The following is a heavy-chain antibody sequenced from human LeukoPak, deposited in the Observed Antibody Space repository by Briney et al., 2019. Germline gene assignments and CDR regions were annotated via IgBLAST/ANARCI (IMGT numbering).Heavy chain of an antibody. CDR2: IRSDGSNK. J-gene: IGHJ4*02. CDR1: GFTFSSYG. Sequence: GGSLRLSSAASGFTFSSYGMHWVRQAPGKGLEWVSFIRSDGSNKYYADSVKGRFTISRDNSKNTLYLQMNSLRAEDTAVYYCAKDLEQWLVGGVDYWGQGTLVTVSS. CDR3: AKDLEQWLVGGVDY. D-gene: IGHD6-19*01. V-gene: IGHV3-30*02.